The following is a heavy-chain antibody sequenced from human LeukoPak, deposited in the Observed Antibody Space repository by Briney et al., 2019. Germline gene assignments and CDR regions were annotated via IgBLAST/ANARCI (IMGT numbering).Heavy chain of an antibody. J-gene: IGHJ5*02. Sequence: ASVKVSCKASGYTFTGYYMHWVRQAPGQGLEWMGRINPNSGGTNYAQKFQGRVTMARDTSISAAYMELSRLRSDDTAVYYCARDFSGVGGWIGWFDPWGQGTLVTVSS. V-gene: IGHV1-2*06. CDR2: INPNSGGT. CDR1: GYTFTGYY. CDR3: ARDFSGVGGWIGWFDP. D-gene: IGHD6-19*01.